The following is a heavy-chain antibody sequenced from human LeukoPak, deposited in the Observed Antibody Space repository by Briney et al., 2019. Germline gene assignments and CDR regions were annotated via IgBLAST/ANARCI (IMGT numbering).Heavy chain of an antibody. D-gene: IGHD5-12*01. CDR3: ARDTSGYDQGDY. J-gene: IGHJ4*02. V-gene: IGHV1-69*05. CDR2: IIPIFGTA. Sequence: SVKVSCKASGGTFSSYSISWVRQAPGQGLEWMGGIIPIFGTANYAQKFQGRVTITTDESTSTAYMEPSSLRSEDTAVYYCARDTSGYDQGDYWGQGTLVTVSS. CDR1: GGTFSSYS.